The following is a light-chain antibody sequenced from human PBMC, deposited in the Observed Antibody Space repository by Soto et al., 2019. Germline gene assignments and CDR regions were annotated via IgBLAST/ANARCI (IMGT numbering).Light chain of an antibody. CDR1: SSDVGGYNY. V-gene: IGLV2-11*01. Sequence: QSALTQPRSVSGSPGQSVTISCTGTSSDVGGYNYVSWYQQHPGKAPKFMIYDVSKRPSGVPYRFSGAKSGNTASLTISGLQAEDEADYYCCSYAGTYVVFGGGTKLTVL. CDR2: DVS. CDR3: CSYAGTYVV. J-gene: IGLJ2*01.